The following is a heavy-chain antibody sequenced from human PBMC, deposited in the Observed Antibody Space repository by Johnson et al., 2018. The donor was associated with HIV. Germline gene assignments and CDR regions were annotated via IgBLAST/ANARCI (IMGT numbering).Heavy chain of an antibody. CDR2: ISYDGSNK. CDR1: GFTFSSYA. D-gene: IGHD2-2*01. V-gene: IGHV3-30-3*01. CDR3: AKADTMAGDAFDI. J-gene: IGHJ3*02. Sequence: QVQLVESGGGVVQPGRSLRLSCAASGFTFSSYAMHWVRQAPGKGLEWVAVISYDGSNKYYADSVKGRFTISRDNSKNTLYLQMNSLRAEDTAVYYCAKADTMAGDAFDIWGQGTVVTVSS.